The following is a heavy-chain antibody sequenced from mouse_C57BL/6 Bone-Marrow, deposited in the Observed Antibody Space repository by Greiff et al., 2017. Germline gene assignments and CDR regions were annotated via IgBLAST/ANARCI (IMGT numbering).Heavy chain of an antibody. D-gene: IGHD1-1*01. CDR3: AISYYYGPWFAY. CDR2: IWGGGST. J-gene: IGHJ3*01. CDR1: GFSLPSYG. V-gene: IGHV2-9*01. Sequence: VKLVESGPGLVAPSQSLSITCTVSGFSLPSYGVAWVRQPPGKGLEWLGVIWGGGSTNYNSALMSRLGISKDNSKSQVFLKMNSLQTDDTAMYYCAISYYYGPWFAYWGQGTLVTVSA.